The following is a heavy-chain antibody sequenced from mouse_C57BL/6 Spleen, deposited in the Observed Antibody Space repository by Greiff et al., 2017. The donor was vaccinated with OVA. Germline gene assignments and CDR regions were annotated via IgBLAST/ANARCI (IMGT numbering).Heavy chain of an antibody. J-gene: IGHJ4*01. CDR3: ARGTIYDGYPYAMDY. CDR1: GYTFTSYW. CDR2: IDPSDSYT. Sequence: VQLQQPGAELVKPGASVKLSCKASGYTFTSYWMQWVKQRPGQGLEWIGEIDPSDSYTNYNQKFKGKATLTVDTSSSTAYMQLSSLTSEDSAVYYCARGTIYDGYPYAMDYWGQGTSVTVSS. D-gene: IGHD2-3*01. V-gene: IGHV1-50*01.